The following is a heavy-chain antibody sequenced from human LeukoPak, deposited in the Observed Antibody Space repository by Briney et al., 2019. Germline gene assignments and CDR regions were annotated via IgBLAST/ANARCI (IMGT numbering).Heavy chain of an antibody. D-gene: IGHD2-21*02. J-gene: IGHJ4*02. CDR3: ARVSGGNSEGYFDY. CDR1: GFTFSSYS. Sequence: PGGSLRLSCAASGFTFSSYSMNWVRQAPGKGLEWVSYISSSSSTIYYADSVKGRFTISRDNAKNSLYLQMNSLRAEDTAVYYCARVSGGNSEGYFDYWGQGTLVTVSS. V-gene: IGHV3-48*01. CDR2: ISSSSSTI.